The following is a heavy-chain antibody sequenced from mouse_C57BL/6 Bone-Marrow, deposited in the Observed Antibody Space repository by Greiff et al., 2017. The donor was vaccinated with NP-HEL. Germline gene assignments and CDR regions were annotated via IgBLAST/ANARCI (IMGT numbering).Heavy chain of an antibody. CDR2: ISSGGSYT. CDR3: ARHEREDGYSLAY. CDR1: GFTFSSYG. V-gene: IGHV5-6*01. Sequence: EVHLVESGGDLVKPGGSLKLSCAASGFTFSSYGMSWVRQTPDKRLEWVATISSGGSYTYYPDSVKGRFTISRDNAKNTLYLQMSSLKSEDTAMYYCARHEREDGYSLAYWGQGTLVTVSA. J-gene: IGHJ3*01. D-gene: IGHD2-3*01.